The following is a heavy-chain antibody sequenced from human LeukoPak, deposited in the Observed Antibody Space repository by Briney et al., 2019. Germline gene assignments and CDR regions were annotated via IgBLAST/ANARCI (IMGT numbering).Heavy chain of an antibody. V-gene: IGHV4-39*01. CDR3: ARTPPGGFHLFWDY. D-gene: IGHD3-3*01. J-gene: IGHJ4*02. CDR2: FYYSEST. Sequence: SETLSLTCTVSGGSISSSSYYWGWIRQPPGKGLEWIGSFYYSESTYYNPSLKSRVTISVDTSKNQFSLKLSSVTAADTAVYYCARTPPGGFHLFWDYWGQGTLVTVSS. CDR1: GGSISSSSYY.